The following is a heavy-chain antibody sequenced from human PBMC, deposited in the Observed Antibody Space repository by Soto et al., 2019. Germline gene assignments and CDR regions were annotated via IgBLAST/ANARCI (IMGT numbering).Heavy chain of an antibody. J-gene: IGHJ5*02. CDR1: GYTFSNYA. CDR2: ISGHSGNT. CDR3: ARIPGIAVAGTS. Sequence: VASVKVSCKASGYTFSNYAISWVRQAPGQGLEWMGWISGHSGNTSYAQKFQDRVTLTTDTSTSTVYMELSSLRSEDTAVYYCARIPGIAVAGTSWGQGTLVTVSS. D-gene: IGHD6-19*01. V-gene: IGHV1-18*01.